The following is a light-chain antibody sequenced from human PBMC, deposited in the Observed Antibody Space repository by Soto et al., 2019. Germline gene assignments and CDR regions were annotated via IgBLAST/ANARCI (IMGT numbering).Light chain of an antibody. CDR1: SSDVGGYDF. J-gene: IGLJ3*02. V-gene: IGLV2-14*01. CDR3: MCYAGGNNWV. CDR2: EVN. Sequence: QSALTQPASVSGSPGQSITISCSGTSSDVGGYDFVSWYQQHPGKVPKLLIFEVNNRPSGLSDRFSGSKSGNTASLTVSGLQAEDEADYYCMCYAGGNNWVFGGGTKVTVL.